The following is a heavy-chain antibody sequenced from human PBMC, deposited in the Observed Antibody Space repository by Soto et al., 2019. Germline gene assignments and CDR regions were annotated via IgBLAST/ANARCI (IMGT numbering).Heavy chain of an antibody. Sequence: SETLSLTCTVSGGSISSYYWSWIRQPPGKGLEWIGYIYYSGSTNYNPSLKSRVTISVDTSKNQFSLELSRLRSDDTAVYYCARGRAIVRGVIIQGNWFDPWGQGTLVTVSS. CDR3: ARGRAIVRGVIIQGNWFDP. CDR2: IYYSGST. D-gene: IGHD3-10*02. J-gene: IGHJ5*02. V-gene: IGHV4-59*01. CDR1: GGSISSYY.